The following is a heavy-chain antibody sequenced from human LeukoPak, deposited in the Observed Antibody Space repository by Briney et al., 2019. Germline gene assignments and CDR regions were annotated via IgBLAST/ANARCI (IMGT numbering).Heavy chain of an antibody. CDR3: AREYCGGDCYSAGAFDI. J-gene: IGHJ3*02. Sequence: SETLSLTCTVSGGSISSGGYYWSWIRQHPGKGLEWIGYIYYSGSTYYNPSLKSRVTISVDTSKDQFSLKLSSVTAADTAVYYCAREYCGGDCYSAGAFDIWGQGTMVTVSS. CDR1: GGSISSGGYY. V-gene: IGHV4-31*03. CDR2: IYYSGST. D-gene: IGHD2-21*02.